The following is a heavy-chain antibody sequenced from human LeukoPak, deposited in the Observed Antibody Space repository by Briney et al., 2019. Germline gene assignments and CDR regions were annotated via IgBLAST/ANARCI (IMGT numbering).Heavy chain of an antibody. D-gene: IGHD3-10*01. CDR2: IKFDGSQK. CDR1: GFTFSSFD. CDR3: ARRLPDSGSYSPDY. Sequence: PGGSLRLSCAPSGFTFSSFDMHWVRQPSDKGLEWVAFIKFDGSQKYYADSVRGRFTVSRYNSRNMLYLQLDSLRDDDTAVYFCARRLPDSGSYSPDYWGQGTLVTVSS. V-gene: IGHV3-30*02. J-gene: IGHJ4*02.